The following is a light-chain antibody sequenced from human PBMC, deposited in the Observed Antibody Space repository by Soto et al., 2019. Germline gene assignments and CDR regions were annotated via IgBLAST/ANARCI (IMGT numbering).Light chain of an antibody. CDR3: AAWDDSLNGSVV. Sequence: QSVLTQPPSASGTPGQRVTISCSGSSSNIGNNPVNWYQQLPGTAPKLLIYTNNQRPSGVPDRFSGSKSGTSASLAISGLQSGDEADYYCAAWDDSLNGSVVFGGGTKLTVL. J-gene: IGLJ3*02. CDR1: SSNIGNNP. CDR2: TNN. V-gene: IGLV1-44*01.